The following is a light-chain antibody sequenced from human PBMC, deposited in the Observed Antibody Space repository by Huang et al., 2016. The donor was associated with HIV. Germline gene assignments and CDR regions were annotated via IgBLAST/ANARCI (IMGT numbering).Light chain of an antibody. CDR2: KAS. J-gene: IGKJ4*01. CDR1: QTINDW. Sequence: DIQMTQSPSTLSASVGDRVAITCRAGQTINDWLAWYQQKPGKAPKLLIYKASNLESGVPSRFSGTGSGTEFTLTISHLQADDFATYYCQQYDTFALTFGGGTTVDLK. V-gene: IGKV1-5*03. CDR3: QQYDTFALT.